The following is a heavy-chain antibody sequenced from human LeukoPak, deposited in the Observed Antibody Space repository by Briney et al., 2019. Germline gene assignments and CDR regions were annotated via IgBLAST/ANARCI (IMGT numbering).Heavy chain of an antibody. V-gene: IGHV4-30-4*01. Sequence: SETLSLTCTVSGGSISSGDYYWSWIRQPPGKGLEWIGYIYYSGSTYYNPSLKSRVTISVDTSKNQFSLKLSSVTAADTAVYYCARVPYYYGSGGYFDYWGQGTLDTVSS. CDR3: ARVPYYYGSGGYFDY. J-gene: IGHJ4*02. CDR1: GGSISSGDYY. CDR2: IYYSGST. D-gene: IGHD3-10*01.